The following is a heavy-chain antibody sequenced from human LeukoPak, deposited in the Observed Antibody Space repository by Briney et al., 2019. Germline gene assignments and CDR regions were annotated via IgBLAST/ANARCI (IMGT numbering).Heavy chain of an antibody. Sequence: AETLSLPYAVYGWSFNDYYWNWIRQPPGKGLEWIGEINARGDTNYNPSLKRRGSISVDTSKSQFSLRLTSIIAADTAFYYCARGQVPAARGYNRFDPWGQGTLVSPSS. D-gene: IGHD2-2*01. CDR3: ARGQVPAARGYNRFDP. CDR2: INARGDT. J-gene: IGHJ5*02. CDR1: GWSFNDYY. V-gene: IGHV4-34*01.